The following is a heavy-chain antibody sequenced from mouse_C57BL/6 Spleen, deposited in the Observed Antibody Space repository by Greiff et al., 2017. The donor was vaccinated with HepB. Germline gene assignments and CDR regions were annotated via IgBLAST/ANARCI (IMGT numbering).Heavy chain of an antibody. CDR3: ARQRRLYDGYYPDY. J-gene: IGHJ2*01. V-gene: IGHV5-6*01. Sequence: EVNVVESGGDLVKPGGSLKLSCAASGFTFSSYGMSWVRQTPDKRLEWVATISSGGSYTYYPDSVKGRFTISRDNAKNTLYLQMSSLKSEDTAMYYCARQRRLYDGYYPDYWGQGTTLTVSS. CDR1: GFTFSSYG. D-gene: IGHD2-3*01. CDR2: ISSGGSYT.